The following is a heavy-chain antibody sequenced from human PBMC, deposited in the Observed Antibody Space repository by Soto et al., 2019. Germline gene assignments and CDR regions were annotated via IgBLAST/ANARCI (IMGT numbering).Heavy chain of an antibody. CDR1: GLTFSSYA. J-gene: IGHJ4*02. CDR2: ISGSGIST. CDR3: SKNSESSAYSSFDY. D-gene: IGHD3-22*01. V-gene: IGHV3-23*01. Sequence: GGSLRLSCAASGLTFSSYAMSWVRQAPGKGLEWVSGISGSGISTYYADSVKGRFTISRDNSKNTLYLQMNSLRAEDTAVYYCSKNSESSAYSSFDYWGQGTLVTVSS.